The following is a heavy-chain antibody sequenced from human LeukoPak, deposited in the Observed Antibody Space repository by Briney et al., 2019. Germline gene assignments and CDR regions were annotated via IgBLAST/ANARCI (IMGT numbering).Heavy chain of an antibody. J-gene: IGHJ6*02. V-gene: IGHV1-18*01. D-gene: IGHD5-12*01. CDR3: ARGGGTLGGIVATIWVESGYYYGMDV. Sequence: VASVKVSCKASGYTFTSYGISWVRQAPGRGLEWMGWISAYNGNTNYAQKLQGRVTMTTDTSTSTAYMELRSLRSDDTAVYYCARGGGTLGGIVATIWVESGYYYGMDVWGQGTTVTVSS. CDR2: ISAYNGNT. CDR1: GYTFTSYG.